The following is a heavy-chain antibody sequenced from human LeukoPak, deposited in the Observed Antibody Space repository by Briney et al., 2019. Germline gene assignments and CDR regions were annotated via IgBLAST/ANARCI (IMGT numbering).Heavy chain of an antibody. Sequence: SVKVSCKASGGTFSGYAFSWVRQAPRRGLEWMGGIIAIFGTANYPQKFQGRASITADESTSTAYMELSSLRSEDTAVYYCAREVGVIDNDYHYGMDVWGQGTTVTVSS. CDR3: AREVGVIDNDYHYGMDV. D-gene: IGHD3-10*01. V-gene: IGHV1-69*01. CDR1: GGTFSGYA. J-gene: IGHJ6*02. CDR2: IIAIFGTA.